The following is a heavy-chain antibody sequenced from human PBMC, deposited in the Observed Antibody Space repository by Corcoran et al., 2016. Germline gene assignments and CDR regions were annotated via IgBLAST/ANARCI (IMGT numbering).Heavy chain of an antibody. CDR1: GYSFTSYW. Sequence: EVQLVQSGAEVKKPGESRKISCKGSGYSFTSYWIGWVRQMPGKGLGWMGIIYPGDSDSRYSPPFQGQVTISADKSISTAYLQWSSLKASDTAMYYCARLHLASREQQLALDYWGQGTLVTVSS. CDR2: IYPGDSDS. CDR3: ARLHLASREQQLALDY. D-gene: IGHD6-13*01. V-gene: IGHV5-51*01. J-gene: IGHJ4*02.